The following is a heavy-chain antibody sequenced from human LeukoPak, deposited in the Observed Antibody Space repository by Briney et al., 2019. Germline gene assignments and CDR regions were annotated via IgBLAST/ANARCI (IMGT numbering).Heavy chain of an antibody. Sequence: PSETLSLTCTVSGGSISSDSYYWSWIRQPAGKGLEWIGRIYTSGSTNYNPSLKSRVTISVDTSKNQFSLKLSSVTAADTAVYYCARDRGTWNDDGFDYWGQGTLVTVSS. CDR3: ARDRGTWNDDGFDY. CDR1: GGSISSDSYY. J-gene: IGHJ4*02. CDR2: IYTSGST. D-gene: IGHD1-1*01. V-gene: IGHV4-61*02.